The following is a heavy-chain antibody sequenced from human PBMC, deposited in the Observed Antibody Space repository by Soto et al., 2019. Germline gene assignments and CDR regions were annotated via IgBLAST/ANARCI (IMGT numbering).Heavy chain of an antibody. CDR1: GFTFSSYA. D-gene: IGHD2-8*01. CDR2: ISGSGGST. J-gene: IGHJ4*02. Sequence: GGSLRLSCAASGFTFSSYAMSWVRQAPGKGLEWVSAISGSGGSTYYADSVKGRFTISRDNSKNTLYLQMNSLRAEDTAVYYCAKVCGGGYCTNGPRGTPELYDYWGQGTLVTVSS. V-gene: IGHV3-23*01. CDR3: AKVCGGGYCTNGPRGTPELYDY.